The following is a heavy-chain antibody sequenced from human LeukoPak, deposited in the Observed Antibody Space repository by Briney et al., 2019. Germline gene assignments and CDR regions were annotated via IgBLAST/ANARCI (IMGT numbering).Heavy chain of an antibody. CDR1: GFTFSSYA. V-gene: IGHV3-23*01. CDR2: ISGSGGST. Sequence: PGGSLRLSCAASGFTFSSYAMSWVRQAPGKGLEWVSAISGSGGSTYYADSVKGRFTISRDNSKNTLYLQMNSLRAEDTAVYYCAKGTYSSSWYHNDSYFDYWGQGTLVTVSS. D-gene: IGHD6-13*01. CDR3: AKGTYSSSWYHNDSYFDY. J-gene: IGHJ4*02.